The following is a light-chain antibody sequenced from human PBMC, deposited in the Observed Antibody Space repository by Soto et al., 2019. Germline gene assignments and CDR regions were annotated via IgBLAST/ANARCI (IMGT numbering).Light chain of an antibody. Sequence: ETVLTQSPGTLSLSPGERATLSCRASQSVSSNFLAWCQQKPGQAPRLLFYGASSRATGIPDRFSGSGSGTDFTLTISRLEPEDFAVYYCQQYSTSPWTFGQGTKVDIK. CDR3: QQYSTSPWT. CDR2: GAS. CDR1: QSVSSNF. J-gene: IGKJ1*01. V-gene: IGKV3-20*01.